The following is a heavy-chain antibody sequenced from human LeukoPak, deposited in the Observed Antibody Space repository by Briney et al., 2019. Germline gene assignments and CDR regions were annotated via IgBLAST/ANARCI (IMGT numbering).Heavy chain of an antibody. CDR3: ARGYGFDY. Sequence: ASVKVSCKASGYTFTGYYLHWVRQAPGQGLEWMGRINPNSGDTNYAQKLQGRVTMTTDTSTSTAYMELSSLRSEDTAVYYCARGYGFDYWGQGTLVTVSS. V-gene: IGHV1-2*06. D-gene: IGHD1-1*01. CDR1: GYTFTGYY. J-gene: IGHJ4*02. CDR2: INPNSGDT.